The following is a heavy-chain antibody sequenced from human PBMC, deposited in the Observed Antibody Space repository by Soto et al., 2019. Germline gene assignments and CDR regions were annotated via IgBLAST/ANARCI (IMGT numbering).Heavy chain of an antibody. Sequence: GGSLRLSCAASGFTFSSYSMNWVRQAPGKGLEWVSHISSSGTTIYYADSVKGRFTISRDNAKNSVYLQMNSLRAEDTAVYYCARVSGSSGWPFDYWGQGTLVTVSS. CDR2: ISSSGTTI. V-gene: IGHV3-48*01. CDR1: GFTFSSYS. D-gene: IGHD6-19*01. J-gene: IGHJ4*02. CDR3: ARVSGSSGWPFDY.